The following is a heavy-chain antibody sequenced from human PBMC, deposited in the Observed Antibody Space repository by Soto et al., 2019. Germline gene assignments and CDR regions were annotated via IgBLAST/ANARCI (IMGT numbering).Heavy chain of an antibody. CDR2: IIPIFATA. Sequence: QVQLVQSGAEVKKPGSSVKVSCKASGGTFSSYAITWVRQAPGQGLEWMGGIIPIFATANYAQKFQGRVTITADESTSTAYMELSSLRSEDTAMYYCARDRVHPYDKYNWFDPWGEGTLVTVSS. V-gene: IGHV1-69*01. CDR1: GGTFSSYA. D-gene: IGHD3-22*01. J-gene: IGHJ5*02. CDR3: ARDRVHPYDKYNWFDP.